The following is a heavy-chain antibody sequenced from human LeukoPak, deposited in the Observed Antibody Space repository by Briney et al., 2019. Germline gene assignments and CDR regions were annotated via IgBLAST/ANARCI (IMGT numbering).Heavy chain of an antibody. CDR1: GYTFNNYY. D-gene: IGHD5-24*01. J-gene: IGHJ5*02. CDR2: INPNSGGT. V-gene: IGHV1-2*02. Sequence: ASVKVSCKASGYTFNNYYTHWVRQAPGQGLEWMGWINPNSGGTNYAQKFQGRVTMTRDTSISTAYMELSRLRSDDTAVYYCARVVEMRVAGYNWFDPWGQGTLVTVSS. CDR3: ARVVEMRVAGYNWFDP.